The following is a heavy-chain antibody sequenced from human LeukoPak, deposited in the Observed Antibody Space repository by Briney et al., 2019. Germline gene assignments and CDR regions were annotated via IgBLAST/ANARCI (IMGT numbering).Heavy chain of an antibody. CDR1: VYAFTNFY. D-gene: IGHD2-2*01. V-gene: IGHV1-2*02. Sequence: ASVQFSFQASVYAFTNFYIQWVRPAPGQGSGWMGWMNPKSGDTRYTREIQERVNITREKSLSTAYMELSRLRSDDTAVYFCARRPINCIITNCYVDYWGQGTLVTVSS. CDR2: MNPKSGDT. J-gene: IGHJ4*02. CDR3: ARRPINCIITNCYVDY.